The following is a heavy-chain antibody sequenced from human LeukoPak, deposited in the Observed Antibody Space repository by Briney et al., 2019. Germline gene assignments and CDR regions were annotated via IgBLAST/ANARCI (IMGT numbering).Heavy chain of an antibody. CDR3: ARGGPYYYYYMDV. D-gene: IGHD3/OR15-3a*01. Sequence: SGGSLRLSCAASGFTFDDYGMSWVRQATGKGLEWVSAIGTAGDTYYPGSVKGRFTISRENAKNSLYLQMNSLRAGDTAVYYCARGGPYYYYYMDVWGKGTTVTISS. V-gene: IGHV3-13*01. J-gene: IGHJ6*03. CDR2: IGTAGDT. CDR1: GFTFDDYG.